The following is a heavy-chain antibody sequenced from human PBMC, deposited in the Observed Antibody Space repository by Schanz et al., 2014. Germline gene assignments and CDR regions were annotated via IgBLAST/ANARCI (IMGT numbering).Heavy chain of an antibody. CDR1: GITFSGYS. CDR3: VPMSIAAH. Sequence: AQLVESGGGLAQPGGSLRLSCAASGITFSGYSMNWVRQAPGKGLEWVSGMSGSGSTADYADSVKGRFTISRDTSKNTLYLQMNSLRAEDTAVYYCVPMSIAAHWGQGTLVTVSS. V-gene: IGHV3-23*04. J-gene: IGHJ4*02. D-gene: IGHD6-6*01. CDR2: MSGSGSTA.